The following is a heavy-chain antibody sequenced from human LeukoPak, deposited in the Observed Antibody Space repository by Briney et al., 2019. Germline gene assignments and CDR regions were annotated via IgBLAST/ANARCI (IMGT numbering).Heavy chain of an antibody. Sequence: GGSLRLSCAASGFTLSSSWMSWVRQPPGKGLEWVTNIKQDGSERYYVDSVKGRFAISRDSAKNSVYLQMNSLRAEDTAVYYCAREQTGTDIWGQGTMVTVSS. CDR1: GFTLSSSW. CDR2: IKQDGSER. J-gene: IGHJ3*02. D-gene: IGHD1-1*01. V-gene: IGHV3-7*01. CDR3: AREQTGTDI.